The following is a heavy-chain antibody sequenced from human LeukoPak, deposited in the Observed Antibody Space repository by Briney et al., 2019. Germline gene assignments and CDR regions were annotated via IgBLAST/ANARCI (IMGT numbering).Heavy chain of an antibody. D-gene: IGHD3-3*01. J-gene: IGHJ6*02. CDR1: GFTFSDYY. V-gene: IGHV3-11*01. Sequence: GGSLRLSCAASGFTFSDYYMSWIRQAPGKGLEWVSYISSSGSTIYYADSVKGRFAISRDNAKNSLYLQMNSLRAEDTAVYYCARSQYYDFWSDVARVGHYYGMDVWGQGTTVTVSS. CDR3: ARSQYYDFWSDVARVGHYYGMDV. CDR2: ISSSGSTI.